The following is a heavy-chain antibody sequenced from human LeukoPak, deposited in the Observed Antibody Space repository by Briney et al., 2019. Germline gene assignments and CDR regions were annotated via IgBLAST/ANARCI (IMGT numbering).Heavy chain of an antibody. Sequence: SETLSLTCIVSGGFISSNTHFWGWIRQPPGKGLEWFGSIYYSGSTYYNPSLKSRVTISVDTSKNQFSLKLSSVTAADTAVYYCARRLGSSNYDGPHYYYYMDVWGKGTTVTVSS. CDR3: ARRLGSSNYDGPHYYYYMDV. CDR1: GGFISSNTHF. J-gene: IGHJ6*03. V-gene: IGHV4-39*01. D-gene: IGHD4-11*01. CDR2: IYYSGST.